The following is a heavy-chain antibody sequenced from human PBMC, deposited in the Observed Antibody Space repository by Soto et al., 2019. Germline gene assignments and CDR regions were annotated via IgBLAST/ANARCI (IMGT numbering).Heavy chain of an antibody. D-gene: IGHD2-2*01. CDR1: GGSISSYY. V-gene: IGHV4-59*01. Sequence: PSETLSLTCTVSGGSISSYYWSWIRQPPGKGLEWIGYIYYSATTNYNPSLKSRVTISVDTSKNQFSLKLTSVTAADTAVYYCARVPDRWGQGTLVTVSS. CDR3: ARVPDR. CDR2: IYYSATT. J-gene: IGHJ5*02.